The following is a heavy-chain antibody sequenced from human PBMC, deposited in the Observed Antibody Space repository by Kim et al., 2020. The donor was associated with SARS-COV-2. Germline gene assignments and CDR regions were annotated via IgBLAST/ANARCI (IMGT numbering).Heavy chain of an antibody. CDR1: GFTFSSYS. Sequence: GGSLRLSCAASGFTFSSYSMNWVRQAPGKGLEWVSSISSSSSYIYYADSVKGRFTISRDNAKNSLYLQMTSLRAEDTAVYYCARGTAEYGSGGSCYSDYYYGMDVGGQGTTVTVSS. CDR3: ARGTAEYGSGGSCYSDYYYGMDV. D-gene: IGHD2-15*01. J-gene: IGHJ6*02. CDR2: ISSSSSYI. V-gene: IGHV3-21*01.